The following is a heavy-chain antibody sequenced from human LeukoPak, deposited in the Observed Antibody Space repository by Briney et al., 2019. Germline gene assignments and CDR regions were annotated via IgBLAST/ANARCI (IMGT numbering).Heavy chain of an antibody. Sequence: GASVKVSCKASGYTFTTYDINWVRQATGQGPEWMGWMNPNSGNTGYAQRFQGRVTMTRNTSMSTAYMELNSLRSEDTAVYYCARANYYGSGKKDLDYWGQGTLVTVSS. CDR3: ARANYYGSGKKDLDY. CDR2: MNPNSGNT. J-gene: IGHJ4*02. CDR1: GYTFTTYD. V-gene: IGHV1-8*01. D-gene: IGHD3-10*01.